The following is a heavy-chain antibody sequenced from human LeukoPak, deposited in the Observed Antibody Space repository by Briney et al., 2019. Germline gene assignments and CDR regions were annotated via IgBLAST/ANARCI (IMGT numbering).Heavy chain of an antibody. J-gene: IGHJ6*03. CDR2: IIPIFGTA. D-gene: IGHD2-8*01. CDR3: ARGGYCTNGVCEPGGHYYYMDV. Sequence: GASVKVSCKASGGTFSSYAISWVRQAPGQGLEWMGGIIPIFGTANYAQKFQGRVTITTDESTSTAYMELSSLRSEDTAVYYCARGGYCTNGVCEPGGHYYYMDVWGKGTTVTVSS. V-gene: IGHV1-69*05. CDR1: GGTFSSYA.